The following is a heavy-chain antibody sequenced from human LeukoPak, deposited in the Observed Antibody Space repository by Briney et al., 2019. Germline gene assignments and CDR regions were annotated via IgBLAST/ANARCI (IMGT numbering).Heavy chain of an antibody. CDR2: ISGSGSNT. CDR3: AKLTGTTDC. CDR1: GFTFSNYA. J-gene: IGHJ4*02. D-gene: IGHD1-7*01. Sequence: GGSLRLSCAASGFTFSNYAMIWIRQAPGKGLEWVSSISGSGSNTYYADSVKGRFTISRDNSKNTLYLQMSSLRAEDTAVYYCAKLTGTTDCWGQGTLVTVSS. V-gene: IGHV3-23*01.